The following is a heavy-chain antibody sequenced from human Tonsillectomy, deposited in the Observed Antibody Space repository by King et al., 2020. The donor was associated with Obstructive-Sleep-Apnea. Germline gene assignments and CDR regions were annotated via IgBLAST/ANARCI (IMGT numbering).Heavy chain of an antibody. CDR2: TYYRSKWYK. V-gene: IGHV6-1*01. Sequence: VQLQQSGPGLVKPSQTLSRTCSISGDSGASNSAAWNWIRKSPSRGLEWLGRTYYRSKWYKDYAVSVKSRITINPDTSKNQFSLQLNSVTPEDTAVYYCARSQGGFDFWGQGTLVTVSS. D-gene: IGHD3-16*01. CDR1: GDSGASNSAA. CDR3: ARSQGGFDF. J-gene: IGHJ4*02.